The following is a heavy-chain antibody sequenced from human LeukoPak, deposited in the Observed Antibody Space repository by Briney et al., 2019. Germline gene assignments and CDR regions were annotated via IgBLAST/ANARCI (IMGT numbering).Heavy chain of an antibody. V-gene: IGHV4-30-2*01. CDR3: ARRVRFADGWVFDY. Sequence: KASQTLSLTCTVSGGSISSGGYYWSWIRQPPGKGLEWIRYIYHSESTYYNPSLKSRVTISVDTSKNQFSLKLSSVIAADTAVYYCARRVRFADGWVFDYWGRGTLVTVSS. J-gene: IGHJ4*02. D-gene: IGHD5-24*01. CDR2: IYHSEST. CDR1: GGSISSGGYY.